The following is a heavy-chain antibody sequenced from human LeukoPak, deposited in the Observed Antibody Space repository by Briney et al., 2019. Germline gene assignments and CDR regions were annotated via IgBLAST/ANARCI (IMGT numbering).Heavy chain of an antibody. CDR3: ARDQAVASVYREDS. J-gene: IGHJ4*02. Sequence: GGSLRLSCAASGFTFSSYWMTWVRQAPGKGLEWVANIKQDESQKYYADSVKGRFTISRDNAKNSLFLQMSSLRAEDTAVYYCARDQAVASVYREDSWGQGTLVTVSS. CDR2: IKQDESQK. V-gene: IGHV3-7*01. CDR1: GFTFSSYW. D-gene: IGHD6-19*01.